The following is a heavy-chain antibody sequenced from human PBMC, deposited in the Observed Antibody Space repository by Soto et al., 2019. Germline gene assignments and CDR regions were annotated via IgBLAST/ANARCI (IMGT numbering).Heavy chain of an antibody. J-gene: IGHJ5*02. Sequence: ASVKVSCKASGYTFTGYYMHWVRQAPGQGLEWMGWISPYNGNTNYAQKLQGRVTMTRDTSTSTAYMELRSLRSDDTAVYYCARDDWFDPWGQGTLVTV. CDR2: ISPYNGNT. CDR1: GYTFTGYY. V-gene: IGHV1-18*04. CDR3: ARDDWFDP.